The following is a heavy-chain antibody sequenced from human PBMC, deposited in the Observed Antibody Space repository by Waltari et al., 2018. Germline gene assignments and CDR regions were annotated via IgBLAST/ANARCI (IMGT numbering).Heavy chain of an antibody. D-gene: IGHD1-7*01. V-gene: IGHV4-4*07. CDR2: IYTSGST. CDR1: GGSISSYY. CDR3: AGYGWNYEDAFDI. J-gene: IGHJ3*02. Sequence: QVQLQESGPGLVKPSETLPLTCTVSGGSISSYYWSWIRQPAGKGLEWIGRIYTSGSTNYNPSLKSRVTMSVDTSKNQFSLKLSSVTAADTAVYYCAGYGWNYEDAFDIWGQGTMVTVSS.